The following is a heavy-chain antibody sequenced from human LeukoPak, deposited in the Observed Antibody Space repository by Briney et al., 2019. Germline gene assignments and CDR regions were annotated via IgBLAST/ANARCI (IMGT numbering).Heavy chain of an antibody. D-gene: IGHD2-2*01. CDR3: ARGGPSPIVVVPV. J-gene: IGHJ4*02. CDR2: ISSSSSTI. CDR1: GFTFSSYS. Sequence: GGSLRLSCAASGFTFSSYSMNWVRQAPGKGLEWVSYISSSSSTIYYADSVKGRFTISRDNAKNSLYPQMNSLKAEDTAVYYCARGGPSPIVVVPVWGQGTLVTVSS. V-gene: IGHV3-48*01.